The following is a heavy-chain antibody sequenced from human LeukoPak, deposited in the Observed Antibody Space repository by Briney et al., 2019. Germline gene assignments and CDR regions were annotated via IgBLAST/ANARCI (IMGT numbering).Heavy chain of an antibody. CDR2: IRYDGSKI. CDR3: AKDYQLPYGGFDQ. D-gene: IGHD2-2*01. CDR1: GFTFRNYA. Sequence: GGSLRLSCAASGFTFRNYAMRWVRQAPGKGLEWVAFIRYDGSKICYADSVKGRFTISRDNSKNTLYLQMSSLRPEDTAVYYCAKDYQLPYGGFDQWGQGALVTVSS. J-gene: IGHJ4*02. V-gene: IGHV3-30*02.